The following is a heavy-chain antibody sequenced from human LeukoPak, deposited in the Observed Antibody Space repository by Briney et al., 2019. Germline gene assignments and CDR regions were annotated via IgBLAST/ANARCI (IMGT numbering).Heavy chain of an antibody. CDR2: INAGNGNT. CDR3: ARVIIEKSYGYFDY. V-gene: IGHV1-3*01. D-gene: IGHD3-10*01. Sequence: GASVKVSCKASGYTFTNYAMHWVRQAPGQRLEWMGWINAGNGNTKYSQKFQGRVTITRDTSISTAHMELSRLRSDDTAVFYCARVIIEKSYGYFDYWGQGTLVTVSS. J-gene: IGHJ4*02. CDR1: GYTFTNYA.